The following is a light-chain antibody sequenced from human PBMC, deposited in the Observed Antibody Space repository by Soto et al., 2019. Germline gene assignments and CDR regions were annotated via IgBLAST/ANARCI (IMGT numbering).Light chain of an antibody. CDR3: SSYAGSNLGV. CDR1: SSDIGGYNY. V-gene: IGLV2-8*01. CDR2: EVS. Sequence: QSALTQPPSASWSPGQSVTISCTGTSSDIGGYNYVSWYQQHPGKAPKLMIYEVSKRPSGVPDRFSGSKSGNTASLTVSGLQAEDEADYYCSSYAGSNLGVFGTGTKVTVL. J-gene: IGLJ1*01.